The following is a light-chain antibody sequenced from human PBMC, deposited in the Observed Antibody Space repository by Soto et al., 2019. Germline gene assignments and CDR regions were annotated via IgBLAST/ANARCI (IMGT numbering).Light chain of an antibody. Sequence: EILVTQSPGTVSLSPGDRASLSXRASHSVNISYLAWSQRKSXQAPTLXXYGASSRASGFQDRFSGSGSRTDFTLTISRLGPEDLAVYYCQQYGNSPVTFGGGTKVDI. CDR1: HSVNISY. CDR3: QQYGNSPVT. J-gene: IGKJ4*01. V-gene: IGKV3-20*01. CDR2: GAS.